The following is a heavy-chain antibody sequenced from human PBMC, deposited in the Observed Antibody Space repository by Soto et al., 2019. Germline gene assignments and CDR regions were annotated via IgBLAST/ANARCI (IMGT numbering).Heavy chain of an antibody. J-gene: IGHJ6*02. V-gene: IGHV3-23*01. CDR2: IWGSGDRT. D-gene: IGHD2-21*02. CDR3: AKTGPYCGGDCSRYFYGMDV. Sequence: GGSLRLSCAASGFSFRTYAMAWVRQSPGKGLEWVSGIWGSGDRTFYADSVKGRFTISRDNSRNTLYLQMYRLTAEDTALYYCAKTGPYCGGDCSRYFYGMDVWGQGTTVTVSS. CDR1: GFSFRTYA.